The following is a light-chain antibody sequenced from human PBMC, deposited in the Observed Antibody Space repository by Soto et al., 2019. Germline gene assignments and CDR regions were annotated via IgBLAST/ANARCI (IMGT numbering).Light chain of an antibody. V-gene: IGKV1-39*01. Sequence: DIKMTQSPTSLSASVGDTVTITCRASQSISNYLNWYQQKPGKAPNLLIYAASNLQSGVPSNFSGSGSGTDFTLTISSLQREDLAIYYCQQSYSTPHTFGQGTKLEIK. CDR1: QSISNY. CDR2: AAS. J-gene: IGKJ2*01. CDR3: QQSYSTPHT.